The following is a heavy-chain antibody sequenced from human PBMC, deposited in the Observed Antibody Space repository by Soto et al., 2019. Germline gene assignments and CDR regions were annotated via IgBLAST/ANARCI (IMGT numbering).Heavy chain of an antibody. Sequence: QITLKESGPTLVKPTQTLTLTCTFSGFSLSTSGVGVGWIRQPPGKALEWLALIYWDDDKRYSPSLKSRLTITKDTYKNQVVLTMTNMDPVDTATYYCAHRRFAYYDSSGYYYHAYHTPISWFDPWGQGTLVTVSS. CDR1: GFSLSTSGVG. CDR3: AHRRFAYYDSSGYYYHAYHTPISWFDP. J-gene: IGHJ5*02. V-gene: IGHV2-5*02. D-gene: IGHD3-22*01. CDR2: IYWDDDK.